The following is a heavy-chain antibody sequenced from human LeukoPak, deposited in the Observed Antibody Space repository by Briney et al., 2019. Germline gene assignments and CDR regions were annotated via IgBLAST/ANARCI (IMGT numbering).Heavy chain of an antibody. CDR2: ISGSGGST. D-gene: IGHD4-17*01. J-gene: IGHJ1*01. Sequence: PGGSLRLSCAASGFTFSSYSMNWVRQAPGKGLEWVSAISGSGGSTYYADSVKGRFTISRDNSKNTLYLQMNSLRAEDTAVYYCAKDPSSSTYGAEYFQHWGQGTLVTVSS. CDR1: GFTFSSYS. CDR3: AKDPSSSTYGAEYFQH. V-gene: IGHV3-23*01.